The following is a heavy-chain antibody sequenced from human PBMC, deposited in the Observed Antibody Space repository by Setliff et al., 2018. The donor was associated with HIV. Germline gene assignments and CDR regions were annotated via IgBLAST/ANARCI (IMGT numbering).Heavy chain of an antibody. CDR1: GYTFTGYY. D-gene: IGHD5-12*01. V-gene: IGHV1-2*02. CDR2: INPNSGGT. Sequence: PSVKVSCKASGYTFTGYYIHWVRQAPGQGLEWMGWINPNSGGTKYTQKFQGRVAMTRDASISTAYMELSSLRSDDTAAYYCARGDLARDYYYMDVWGKGTTVTVSS. CDR3: ARGDLARDYYYMDV. J-gene: IGHJ6*03.